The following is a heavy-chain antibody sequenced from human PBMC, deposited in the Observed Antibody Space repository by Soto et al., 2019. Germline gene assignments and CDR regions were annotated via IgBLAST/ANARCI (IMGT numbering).Heavy chain of an antibody. J-gene: IGHJ6*02. V-gene: IGHV3-53*01. D-gene: IGHD5-18*01. Sequence: GGSLRLSCAASGFTVSSNYMSWVRQAPGKGLEWVSVIYSVGSTYYADSVKGRFTISRDNSKNTLYLQMNSLRAEDTAVYYCARDLGYSYGVFYYYVMDVWGQGTMVMVSS. CDR3: ARDLGYSYGVFYYYVMDV. CDR1: GFTVSSNY. CDR2: IYSVGST.